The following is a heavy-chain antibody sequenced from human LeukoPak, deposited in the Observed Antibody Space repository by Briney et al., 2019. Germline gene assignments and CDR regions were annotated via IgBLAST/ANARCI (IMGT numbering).Heavy chain of an antibody. CDR1: GGSMSGHF. V-gene: IGHV4-59*11. CDR2: IHSSGST. J-gene: IGHJ4*02. D-gene: IGHD3-9*01. Sequence: SETLSLTCTVSGGSMSGHFWRWFRRPPGKALKNIGYIHSSGSTNHNPSYKSRVTVSLERSKNQFSLSLSSVTAADTAVYYCARDPGDTDWYNFDFWGQGILVTVSS. CDR3: ARDPGDTDWYNFDF.